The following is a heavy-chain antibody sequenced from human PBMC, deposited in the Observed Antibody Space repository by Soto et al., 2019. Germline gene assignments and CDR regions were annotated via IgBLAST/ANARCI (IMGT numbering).Heavy chain of an antibody. CDR3: AKAPLWENYYYYGMDV. J-gene: IGHJ6*02. CDR2: ISYDGSNK. Sequence: GGSLRLSCAASGFTFSSYGMHWVRQAPGKGLEWVAVISYDGSNKYYADSVKGRFTISRDNSKNTLYLQMNSLRAEDTAVYYCAKAPLWENYYYYGMDVWGQGTTVTVSS. CDR1: GFTFSSYG. V-gene: IGHV3-30*18. D-gene: IGHD1-26*01.